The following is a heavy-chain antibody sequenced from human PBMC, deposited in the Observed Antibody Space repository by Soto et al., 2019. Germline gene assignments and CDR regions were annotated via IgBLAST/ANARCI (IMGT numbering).Heavy chain of an antibody. D-gene: IGHD3-22*01. CDR2: ISSSSSYT. Sequence: GGSLRLSCAASGFTFSYYYMSWIRQAPGKGLEWVSYISSSSSYTNYADSVKGRFTISRDNAKNSLYLQMNSLRAEDTAVYYCARDRKYDSSAPHYWGQGTLVTVSS. J-gene: IGHJ4*02. CDR3: ARDRKYDSSAPHY. CDR1: GFTFSYYY. V-gene: IGHV3-11*06.